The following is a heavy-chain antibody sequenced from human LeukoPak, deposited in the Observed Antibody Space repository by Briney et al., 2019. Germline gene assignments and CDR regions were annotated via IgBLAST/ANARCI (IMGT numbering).Heavy chain of an antibody. D-gene: IGHD3-3*01. Sequence: GGSLRLSCAASGFTFSSYAMSWVRQAPGKGLEWVSAISGYGGSTYYADSVKGRFTISRDNSKNTLYLQMNSLRAEDTAVYYCAKDNYYFRSGYYPPSFTSWGQGPLVT. J-gene: IGHJ5*02. CDR3: AKDNYYFRSGYYPPSFTS. CDR2: ISGYGGST. V-gene: IGHV3-23*01. CDR1: GFTFSSYA.